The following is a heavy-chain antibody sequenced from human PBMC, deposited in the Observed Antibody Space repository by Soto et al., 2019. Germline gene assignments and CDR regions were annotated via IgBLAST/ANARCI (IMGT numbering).Heavy chain of an antibody. V-gene: IGHV1-8*02. Sequence: ASVKVSCKASGYDFTAYDINWVRQASGQGLEWMGWMNPINGATGTARRFQGRVSLSRNTATGTAYLELTSLRSDETAVYYCGRGPSPRAPAGGTPYYYAMDVWGQGATVTVFS. CDR1: GYDFTAYD. CDR2: MNPINGAT. J-gene: IGHJ6*02. D-gene: IGHD6-13*01. CDR3: GRGPSPRAPAGGTPYYYAMDV.